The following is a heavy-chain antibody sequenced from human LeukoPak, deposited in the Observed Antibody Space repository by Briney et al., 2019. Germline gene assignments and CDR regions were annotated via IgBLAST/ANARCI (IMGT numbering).Heavy chain of an antibody. CDR2: ISWNSGSI. CDR3: AKDIGRTLYYYDSSGYYGVGAFDI. J-gene: IGHJ3*02. Sequence: PGGSLRLSCAASGFTFDDYAMHWVRQAPGKGLEWVSGISWNSGSIGYADSVKGRFTISRDNAKNSLYLQMNSLRAEDTALYYCAKDIGRTLYYYDSSGYYGVGAFDIWGQGTMVTVSS. CDR1: GFTFDDYA. D-gene: IGHD3-22*01. V-gene: IGHV3-9*01.